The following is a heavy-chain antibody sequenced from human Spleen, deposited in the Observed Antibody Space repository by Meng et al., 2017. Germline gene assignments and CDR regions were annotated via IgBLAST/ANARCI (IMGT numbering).Heavy chain of an antibody. CDR1: GFTFNIYA. Sequence: GESLKISCAASGFTFNIYAMSWVRQAPGKGLECVSAISDRGDITYYADSVKGRFTISRDNSRNTLYLRMNSLRAEDTAVYYCTKAGAAAGFDYWGQGTLVTVSS. CDR2: ISDRGDIT. CDR3: TKAGAAAGFDY. V-gene: IGHV3-23*01. D-gene: IGHD6-13*01. J-gene: IGHJ4*02.